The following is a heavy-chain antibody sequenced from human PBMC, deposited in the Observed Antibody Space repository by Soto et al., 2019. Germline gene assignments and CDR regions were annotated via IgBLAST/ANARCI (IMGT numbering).Heavy chain of an antibody. V-gene: IGHV3-30-3*01. D-gene: IGHD2-15*01. CDR2: ISYDGSNK. J-gene: IGHJ4*02. CDR1: GFTFSSYA. Sequence: QVQLVESGGGVVQPGRSLRLSCAASGFTFSSYAMHWVRQAPGKGLEWVAVISYDGSNKYYADSVKGRFTISRDNSKNTLYLQMNSLRAEDTAVYYCARWAYCSGGSCYSLDYWGQGTLVTVSS. CDR3: ARWAYCSGGSCYSLDY.